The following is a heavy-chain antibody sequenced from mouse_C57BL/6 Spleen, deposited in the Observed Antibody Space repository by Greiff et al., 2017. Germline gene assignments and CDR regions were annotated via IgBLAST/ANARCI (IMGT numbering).Heavy chain of an antibody. Sequence: EVLLMESVAGLVRPGASVKLSCTSSGFYIQTTYMPWVKQSPEQGLELVCRIDPASGNTKYAPTFQGKATITADTSSNTDYLHLSGLASEATAIYYCARGDDSSYYFDDWGQGTTLTVSS. J-gene: IGHJ2*01. D-gene: IGHD1-1*01. V-gene: IGHV14-3*01. CDR1: GFYIQTTY. CDR3: ARGDDSSYYFDD. CDR2: IDPASGNT.